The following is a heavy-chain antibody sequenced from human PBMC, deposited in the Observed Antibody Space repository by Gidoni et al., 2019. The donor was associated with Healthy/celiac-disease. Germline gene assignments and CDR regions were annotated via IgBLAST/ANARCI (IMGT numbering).Heavy chain of an antibody. CDR1: DYSFKGYY. Sequence: QVQLVQSGAEGKKPRAYVKVSCTDYDYSFKGYYMHWVRHAPGQGLEWRGWINPNSGGTNYAQKFHGLATMTRETSISPAYMERRTLRSYDTAVYYCARDRGPYCSVGSCLNWFDPWGQGTLVTVSS. V-gene: IGHV1-2*04. CDR2: INPNSGGT. J-gene: IGHJ5*02. D-gene: IGHD2-15*01. CDR3: ARDRGPYCSVGSCLNWFDP.